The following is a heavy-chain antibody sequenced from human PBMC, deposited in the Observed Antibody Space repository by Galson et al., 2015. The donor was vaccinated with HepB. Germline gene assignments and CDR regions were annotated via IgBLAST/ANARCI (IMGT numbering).Heavy chain of an antibody. V-gene: IGHV3-15*01. Sequence: SLRLSCAASGFTFSDAWMSWVRQAPGKGLEWVGRIKSNTDGGTTDYAAPVKGRFTISRDDSKNTLYLQMNSLKTEDTAVYYCIKVAYAWGQGTLVTVSS. CDR1: GFTFSDAW. CDR3: IKVAYA. CDR2: IKSNTDGGTT. J-gene: IGHJ5*02. D-gene: IGHD2-8*01.